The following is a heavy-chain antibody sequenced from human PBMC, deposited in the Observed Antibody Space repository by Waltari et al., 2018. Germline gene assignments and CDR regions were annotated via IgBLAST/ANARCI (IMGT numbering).Heavy chain of an antibody. Sequence: QVQLQQWGAGLLKPSETLSLTCAVYGGSFSGYQWNWIRQPPGKGLEWIGEISHSGSTKYNPSLKSRVTIAMDTSKNQFSLRVNSVTAADTAMYYCVRGPHYDFWSGYYRYWGQGSLVTVSS. V-gene: IGHV4-34*01. D-gene: IGHD3-3*01. CDR3: VRGPHYDFWSGYYRY. J-gene: IGHJ4*02. CDR2: ISHSGST. CDR1: GGSFSGYQ.